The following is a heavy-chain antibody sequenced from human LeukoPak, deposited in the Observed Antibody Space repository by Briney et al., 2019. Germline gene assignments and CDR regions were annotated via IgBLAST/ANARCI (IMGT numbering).Heavy chain of an antibody. CDR1: GGSLSGYY. CDR3: ASIAAAGMNDY. J-gene: IGHJ4*02. D-gene: IGHD6-13*01. CDR2: INHSGST. Sequence: SETLALTCAVYGGSLSGYYWSWIRQPPGKGLEWIGEINHSGSTNYNPSLKSRVTISVDTSKNQFSLKLSSVTAADTAVYYCASIAAAGMNDYWGQGTLVTVSS. V-gene: IGHV4-34*01.